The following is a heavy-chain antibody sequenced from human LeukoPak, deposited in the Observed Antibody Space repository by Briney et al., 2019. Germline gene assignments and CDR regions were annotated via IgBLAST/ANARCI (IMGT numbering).Heavy chain of an antibody. CDR1: GYTFTSYA. Sequence: GASVKVSCKASGYTFTSYAMHWVRQAPGQRLEWMGWINAGNGNTKYSQKFQGRVTITRDTSASTVYMELSSLRSEDTAVYYCARAKRGGYSGYDYYGMDVWGQGTTVTVSS. D-gene: IGHD5-12*01. J-gene: IGHJ6*02. CDR2: INAGNGNT. CDR3: ARAKRGGYSGYDYYGMDV. V-gene: IGHV1-3*01.